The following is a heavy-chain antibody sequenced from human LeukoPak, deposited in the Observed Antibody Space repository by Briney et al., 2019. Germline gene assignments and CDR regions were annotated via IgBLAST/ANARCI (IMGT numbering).Heavy chain of an antibody. Sequence: KLGESLKISCKGTGYTFTSYWIGWVRQMPGKGLEWIGIIYPGDSVTRYSPSFQGQVTISADKSISTAYLQWSSLKASDTAMYYCAGRGDGYNLNFDYWGQGTLVTVSS. J-gene: IGHJ4*02. CDR3: AGRGDGYNLNFDY. CDR2: IYPGDSVT. CDR1: GYTFTSYW. V-gene: IGHV5-51*01. D-gene: IGHD5-24*01.